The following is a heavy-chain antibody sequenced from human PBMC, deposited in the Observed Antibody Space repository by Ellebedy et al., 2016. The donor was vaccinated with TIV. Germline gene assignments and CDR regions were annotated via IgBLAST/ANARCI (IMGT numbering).Heavy chain of an antibody. D-gene: IGHD2-2*01. CDR1: GFTFSSYA. CDR3: AKVPAAMGRYYYYGMDV. J-gene: IGHJ6*02. CDR2: ISGSGGST. V-gene: IGHV3-23*01. Sequence: GESLKISXAASGFTFSSYAMSWVRQAPGKGLEWVSAISGSGGSTYYADSVKGRFTISRDNSKNTLYLQMNSLRAEDTAVYYCAKVPAAMGRYYYYGMDVWGQGTTVTVSS.